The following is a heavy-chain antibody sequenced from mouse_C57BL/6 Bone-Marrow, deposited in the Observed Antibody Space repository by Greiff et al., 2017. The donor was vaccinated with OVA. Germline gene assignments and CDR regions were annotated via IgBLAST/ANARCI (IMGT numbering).Heavy chain of an antibody. CDR1: GFNIKNTY. J-gene: IGHJ2*01. D-gene: IGHD1-1*01. Sequence: EVKLVESVAELVRPGASVKLSCTASGFNIKNTYMHWVKQRPEQGLEWIGRIDPANGNTKYAPKFQGKATITADTSSNTAYLQLSSLTSEDTAIYYCARSRVYYGSSYNYWGQGTTLTVSS. V-gene: IGHV14-3*01. CDR3: ARSRVYYGSSYNY. CDR2: IDPANGNT.